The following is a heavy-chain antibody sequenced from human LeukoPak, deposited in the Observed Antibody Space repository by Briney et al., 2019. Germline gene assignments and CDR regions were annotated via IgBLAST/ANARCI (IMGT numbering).Heavy chain of an antibody. Sequence: SWVRQPPGKGLEWIGYIYYSGSAYYNPSLKSRVTISVDTSKNQFSLKLSSVTAADTAVYYCARGRDYGDNWFDPWGQGTLVTVSS. CDR3: ARGRDYGDNWFDP. CDR2: IYYSGSA. J-gene: IGHJ5*02. D-gene: IGHD4/OR15-4a*01. V-gene: IGHV4-30-4*08.